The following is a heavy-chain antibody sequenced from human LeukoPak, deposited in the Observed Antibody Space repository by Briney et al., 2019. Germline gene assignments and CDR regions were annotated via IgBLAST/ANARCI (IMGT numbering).Heavy chain of an antibody. V-gene: IGHV4-59*01. CDR1: GGSISSYY. D-gene: IGHD3-22*01. CDR2: IYYSGST. CDR3: ARFRGLNYYDSSGYYYLDY. J-gene: IGHJ4*02. Sequence: SETLSLTCTVSGGSISSYYWSWIRQPPGKGLEWIGYIYYSGSTNYNPSLKSRVTISVDTSKNQFSLKLSSVTAAYTAVYYCARFRGLNYYDSSGYYYLDYWGQGTLVTVSS.